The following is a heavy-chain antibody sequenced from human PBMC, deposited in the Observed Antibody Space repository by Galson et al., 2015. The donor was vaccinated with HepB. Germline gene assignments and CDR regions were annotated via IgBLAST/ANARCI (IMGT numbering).Heavy chain of an antibody. Sequence: SVKVSCKASGYTFTSYEINWVRQATGQGLEWMGWMNPNSGDTGSAQKFQGRVTMTRNTSISTACLELSSLTSEDTAVYYCARLTYQRSNYGDYVYYMDVWGKGTTVTVSS. CDR3: ARLTYQRSNYGDYVYYMDV. CDR2: MNPNSGDT. CDR1: GYTFTSYE. J-gene: IGHJ6*03. D-gene: IGHD4-17*01. V-gene: IGHV1-8*01.